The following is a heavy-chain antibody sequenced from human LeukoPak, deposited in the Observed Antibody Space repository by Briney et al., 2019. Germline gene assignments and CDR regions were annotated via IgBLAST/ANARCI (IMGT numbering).Heavy chain of an antibody. Sequence: GGSLRLSCAASGFTFSSYSMNWVRQAPGKGLEWVSSISSSSYIYYADSVKGRFTIYRDNAKNSLYLQMNSLRAEDTAVYYCARDYGYGDGGDWGQGTLVTVSS. CDR2: ISSSSYI. D-gene: IGHD3-10*01. CDR1: GFTFSSYS. CDR3: ARDYGYGDGGD. J-gene: IGHJ4*02. V-gene: IGHV3-21*04.